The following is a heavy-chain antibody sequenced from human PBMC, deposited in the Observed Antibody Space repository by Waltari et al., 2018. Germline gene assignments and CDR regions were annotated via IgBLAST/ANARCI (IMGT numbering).Heavy chain of an antibody. D-gene: IGHD2-2*01. V-gene: IGHV1-2*04. Sequence: QVQLVQSGAEVKKPGASVKVSCKASGYTFTGYYMHWVRQAPGQGLEWMGWVNPNSGGTNNAQKFQGWVTMTRDTSISTAYMELSRLRSDDTAVYYCARGYIVVVPAASDAFDIWGQGTMVTVSS. J-gene: IGHJ3*02. CDR2: VNPNSGGT. CDR3: ARGYIVVVPAASDAFDI. CDR1: GYTFTGYY.